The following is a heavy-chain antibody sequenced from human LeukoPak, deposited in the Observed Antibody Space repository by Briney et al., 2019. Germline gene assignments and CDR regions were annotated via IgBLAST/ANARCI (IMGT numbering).Heavy chain of an antibody. D-gene: IGHD3-3*01. CDR1: GFTFRSYE. V-gene: IGHV3-48*03. CDR2: LSSSGSAF. J-gene: IGHJ4*02. CDR3: ARSARLMKGVVEVTALDD. Sequence: GGALRLSCEDSGFTFRSYEMNWVRQAPGKGLEWIAYLSSSGSAFSYADSVKGRFTIARDNAKNSVYLEMNSLRADDTAVYYCARSARLMKGVVEVTALDDWGQGTLVTVSS.